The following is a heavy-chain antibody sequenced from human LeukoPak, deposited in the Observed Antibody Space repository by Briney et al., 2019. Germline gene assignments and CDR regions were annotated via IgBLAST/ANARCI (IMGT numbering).Heavy chain of an antibody. CDR3: TKQVPAAIGPYYFDY. V-gene: IGHV3-23*01. Sequence: GGPLRLSCSASGFTFSSYAMSEVRPAPRKGLQWVSVISVSDGNTCYAVPVKGRYTISKDNSKNTRYLQINSMRDDDTAVYYCTKQVPAAIGPYYFDYWGQGNLVTVS. CDR2: ISVSDGNT. J-gene: IGHJ4*02. D-gene: IGHD2-2*01. CDR1: GFTFSSYA.